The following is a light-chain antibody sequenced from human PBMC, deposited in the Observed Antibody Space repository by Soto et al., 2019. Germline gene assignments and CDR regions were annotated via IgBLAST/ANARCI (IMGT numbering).Light chain of an antibody. Sequence: DIQMTQSPSTLSASVGDRVTITCRASQSINNWLAWYQQKPGKAPKLLIYKTSNLESGVPSRFSGSGSGTEFSLTINSLQPDDFATYYCKQYKSFSLTFGGGTKVDIK. CDR2: KTS. V-gene: IGKV1-5*03. CDR1: QSINNW. J-gene: IGKJ4*01. CDR3: KQYKSFSLT.